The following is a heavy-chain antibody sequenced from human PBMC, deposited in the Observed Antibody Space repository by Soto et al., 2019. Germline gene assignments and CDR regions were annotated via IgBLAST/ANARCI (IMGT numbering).Heavy chain of an antibody. J-gene: IGHJ5*02. D-gene: IGHD3-3*01. Sequence: QVPLVQSGAEVKKPGASVKVACKASGYTFTSYGISWVRQAPGQGLEWMGWISAYNGNTNYAQKLQGRVTMTTDTSTSTAYMELRSLRSDDTAVYYCARGQRFLEWLSSFDPWGQGTLVTLSS. V-gene: IGHV1-18*01. CDR1: GYTFTSYG. CDR3: ARGQRFLEWLSSFDP. CDR2: ISAYNGNT.